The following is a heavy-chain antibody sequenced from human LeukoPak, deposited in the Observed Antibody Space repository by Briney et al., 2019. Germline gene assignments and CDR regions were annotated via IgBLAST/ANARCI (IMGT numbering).Heavy chain of an antibody. CDR3: ARDLASYYDSSGYPDY. CDR1: GFTFSSYG. J-gene: IGHJ4*02. CDR2: IWYDGSNK. Sequence: GGSLRLSCAAPGFTFSSYGMHWVRQAPGKGLEWVAVIWYDGSNKYYADSVKGRFTISRDNSKNTLYLQMNSLRAEDTAVYYCARDLASYYDSSGYPDYWGQGTLVTVSS. D-gene: IGHD3-22*01. V-gene: IGHV3-33*01.